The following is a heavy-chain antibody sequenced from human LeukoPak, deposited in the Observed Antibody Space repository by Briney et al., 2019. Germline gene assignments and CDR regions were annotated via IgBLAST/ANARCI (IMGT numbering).Heavy chain of an antibody. Sequence: GRSLRLSCAASGFTFSTYAMHWVRQAPGKGLEWLTFIRYDGTTKYYVDSIKGRFTISRDNSKNTLYLQMNSLKVEDTAVYYCVKEGTSVPPYYFDSWDQGTLVTVSS. CDR1: GFTFSTYA. V-gene: IGHV3-30*02. CDR2: IRYDGTTK. J-gene: IGHJ4*02. D-gene: IGHD5/OR15-5a*01. CDR3: VKEGTSVPPYYFDS.